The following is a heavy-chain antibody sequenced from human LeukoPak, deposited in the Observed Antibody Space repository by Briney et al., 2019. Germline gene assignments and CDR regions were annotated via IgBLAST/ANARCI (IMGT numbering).Heavy chain of an antibody. D-gene: IGHD6-13*01. CDR1: GFTFSSYA. V-gene: IGHV3-30-3*01. J-gene: IGHJ4*02. CDR2: ISYDGSNK. Sequence: HPGGSLRLSCAASGFTFSSYAMYWVRQAPGKGLEWVAVISYDGSNKYYADSVKGRFTISRDNSKNTLYLQMNSLRAEDTAVYYCARDSSSSYYFDYWGQGTLVTVSS. CDR3: ARDSSSSYYFDY.